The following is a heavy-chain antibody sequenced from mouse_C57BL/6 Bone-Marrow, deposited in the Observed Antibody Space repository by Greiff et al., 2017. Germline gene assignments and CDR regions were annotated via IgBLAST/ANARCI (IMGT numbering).Heavy chain of an antibody. Sequence: VHLVESGPGLVQPSQSLSITCTVSGFSLTSYGVHWVRQSPGKGLEWLGVIWSGGSTDYNAAFISRLSISKDNSKSQVFFKMNSLQADDTAIYYCARMGITTDYYAMDYWGQGTSVTVSS. CDR2: IWSGGST. V-gene: IGHV2-2*01. J-gene: IGHJ4*01. CDR3: ARMGITTDYYAMDY. D-gene: IGHD2-4*01. CDR1: GFSLTSYG.